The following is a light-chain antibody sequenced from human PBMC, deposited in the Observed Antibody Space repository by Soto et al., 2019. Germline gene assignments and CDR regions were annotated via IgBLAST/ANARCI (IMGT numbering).Light chain of an antibody. CDR2: DVS. CDR1: SSDVGGYNY. J-gene: IGLJ2*01. CDR3: NSYTSSGTVV. V-gene: IGLV2-14*03. Sequence: QSALTQPTSVSGSPGQSITISCTGTSSDVGGYNYVSWYQHNPGKAPKLIISDVSNRPSGVSDRFSGSKSGNTASLTISGLQAEDEADYYCNSYTSSGTVVFGGGTKLTVL.